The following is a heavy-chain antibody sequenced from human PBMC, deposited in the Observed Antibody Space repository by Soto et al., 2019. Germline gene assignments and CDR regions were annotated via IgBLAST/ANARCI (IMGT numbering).Heavy chain of an antibody. Sequence: GGSLRLSCAGSGFHFITYSLGLVRQSPGKGLEWVASISISAVYIDYADSVKGRFTISRDNANNSLYLQMNSLRAEDTATYHCVRDGLDYYDTERLYFDNWGQGNLVPVSS. CDR3: VRDGLDYYDTERLYFDN. CDR1: GFHFITYS. D-gene: IGHD3-22*01. V-gene: IGHV3-21*01. CDR2: ISISAVYI. J-gene: IGHJ4*02.